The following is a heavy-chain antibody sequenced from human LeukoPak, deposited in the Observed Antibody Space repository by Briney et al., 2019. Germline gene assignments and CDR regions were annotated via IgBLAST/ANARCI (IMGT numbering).Heavy chain of an antibody. J-gene: IGHJ4*02. CDR2: IYTGGST. D-gene: IGHD4-17*01. CDR1: GFTVTSNY. CDR3: AGEVDYGIDYFDY. V-gene: IGHV3-66*01. Sequence: PGGSLRLSCAASGFTVTSNYMSWVRQAPGKGLEWISVIYTGGSTYYADSVKGRFTISRDNSKNTLYLQMNSLRAEDTAVYYCAGEVDYGIDYFDYWGQGTLVTVSS.